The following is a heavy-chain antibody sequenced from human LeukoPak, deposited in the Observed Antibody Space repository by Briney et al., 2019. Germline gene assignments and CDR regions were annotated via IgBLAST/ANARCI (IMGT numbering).Heavy chain of an antibody. CDR1: GSTLSSYW. Sequence: GGSLRLSCAASGSTLSSYWMTWVRQAPGKGLEWVANIKGDDSERNYLDSVKGRFSIFRDNAKNSLSLQMNSLRAEDTAVYYCVRSSFAGYDYWGQGALVTVSS. J-gene: IGHJ4*02. V-gene: IGHV3-7*01. CDR2: IKGDDSER. CDR3: VRSSFAGYDY. D-gene: IGHD3-10*01.